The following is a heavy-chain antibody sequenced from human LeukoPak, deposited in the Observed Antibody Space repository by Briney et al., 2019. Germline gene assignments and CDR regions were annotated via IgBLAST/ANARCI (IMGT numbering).Heavy chain of an antibody. J-gene: IGHJ6*03. CDR1: GYTFTGYY. CDR3: ARDSRTYYYYMDV. CDR2: INPNSGGT. Sequence: ASVKVSCKASGYTFTGYYMHWVRQAPGQGLEWMGWINPNSGGTNYAQKFQGRVTMTRATSISTAYMELSRLRSDDTAVYYCARDSRTYYYYMDVWGKGTTVTVSS. V-gene: IGHV1-2*02.